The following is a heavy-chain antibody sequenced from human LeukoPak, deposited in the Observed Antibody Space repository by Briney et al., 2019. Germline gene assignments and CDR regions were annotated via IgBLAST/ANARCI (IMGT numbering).Heavy chain of an antibody. CDR3: ARDRGTGRVSDY. J-gene: IGHJ4*02. D-gene: IGHD2-8*02. V-gene: IGHV4-59*01. CDR1: GGSISNYY. Sequence: SETLSLTCTVSGGSISNYYWSWIRQPPGKGLEWIGYIYYSGSTNYNPSLKSRVTISVDTSKNQFSLKLTSVTAADTAVYYCARDRGTGRVSDYWGQGTLVTVSS. CDR2: IYYSGST.